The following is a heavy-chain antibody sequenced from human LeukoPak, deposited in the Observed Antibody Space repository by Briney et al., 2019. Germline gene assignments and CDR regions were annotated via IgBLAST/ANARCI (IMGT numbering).Heavy chain of an antibody. CDR2: IYSGGST. CDR1: GFTVSSNY. V-gene: IGHV3-53*05. D-gene: IGHD2-2*01. CDR3: ARDQGIVVVPAAILDY. J-gene: IGHJ4*02. Sequence: GGSLRLSCAASGFTVSSNYMSWVRQAPGKGLEWVSVIYSGGSTYYADSVKGRFTISRDNSKNTLYLQMNSLRAEDTAVYYCARDQGIVVVPAAILDYWGQGTLVTVSS.